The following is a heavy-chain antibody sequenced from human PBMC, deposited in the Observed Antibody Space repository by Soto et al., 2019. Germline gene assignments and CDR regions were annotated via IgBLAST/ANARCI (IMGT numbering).Heavy chain of an antibody. J-gene: IGHJ5*02. D-gene: IGHD6-25*01. Sequence: SVKVSCKASGGTFSSYAISWVRQAPGQGLEWMGGIIPIFGTANYAQKFQGRVTITADESTSTAYMELSSLRSEDTAVYYCARDIPPYILGGSPPPVGNWFDPWGQGTLVPVSS. CDR3: ARDIPPYILGGSPPPVGNWFDP. V-gene: IGHV1-69*13. CDR1: GGTFSSYA. CDR2: IIPIFGTA.